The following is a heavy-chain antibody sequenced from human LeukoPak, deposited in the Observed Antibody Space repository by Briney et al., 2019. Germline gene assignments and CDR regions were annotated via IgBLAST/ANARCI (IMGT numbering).Heavy chain of an antibody. V-gene: IGHV1-69*05. Sequence: GASVKVSCKASGGTFSSYAISWVRQAPGQGLEWMGGIIPIFGTANYTQKFQGRVTITTDESTSTAYMELSSLRSEDTAVYYCARGGIAAAGTGWFDLWGQGTLVTVSS. D-gene: IGHD6-13*01. CDR2: IIPIFGTA. CDR3: ARGGIAAAGTGWFDL. CDR1: GGTFSSYA. J-gene: IGHJ5*02.